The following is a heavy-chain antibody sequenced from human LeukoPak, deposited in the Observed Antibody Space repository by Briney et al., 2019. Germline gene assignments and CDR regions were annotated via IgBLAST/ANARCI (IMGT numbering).Heavy chain of an antibody. CDR1: GYTFTELS. CDR3: ATTGNVDIVATSYYYYMDV. V-gene: IGHV1-24*01. D-gene: IGHD5-12*01. CDR2: FDPEDGET. Sequence: ASVKVSCKVSGYTFTELSMHWVRQAPGKGLEWMGGFDPEDGETIYAQKFQGRVTMTEDTSTDTAYMELSSLRSEDTAVYYCATTGNVDIVATSYYYYMDVWGKGTTVTISS. J-gene: IGHJ6*03.